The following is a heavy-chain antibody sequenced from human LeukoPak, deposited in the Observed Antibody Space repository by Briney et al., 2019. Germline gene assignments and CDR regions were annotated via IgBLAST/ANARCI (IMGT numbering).Heavy chain of an antibody. CDR1: GFTLSTNW. CDR2: INGDGSST. Sequence: GGSLRLSCAASGFTLSTNWMHWVRQAPGKGLVWLSRINGDGSSTSYADSVKGRFTISRDNSKNTLYLQMNSLRAEDTAVYYCARGLRWVDAFDIWGQGTMVTVSS. CDR3: ARGLRWVDAFDI. V-gene: IGHV3-74*01. D-gene: IGHD4-23*01. J-gene: IGHJ3*02.